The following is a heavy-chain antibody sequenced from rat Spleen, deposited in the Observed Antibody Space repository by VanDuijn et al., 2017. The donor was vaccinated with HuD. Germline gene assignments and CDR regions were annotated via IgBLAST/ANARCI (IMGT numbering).Heavy chain of an antibody. J-gene: IGHJ4*01. CDR3: TRHGRGKTTYYYVMDA. Sequence: EVQLVESGGDLVQPGRSVKLSCAASGFTFSSFPMAWVRQAPTRGLEWVATINYDGISTFYRDSVRARFTISRDNAKNILYLQVDSLKPEDTATYYCTRHGRGKTTYYYVMDAWGQGASVTVSS. D-gene: IGHD4-5*01. CDR2: INYDGIST. V-gene: IGHV5-46*01. CDR1: GFTFSSFP.